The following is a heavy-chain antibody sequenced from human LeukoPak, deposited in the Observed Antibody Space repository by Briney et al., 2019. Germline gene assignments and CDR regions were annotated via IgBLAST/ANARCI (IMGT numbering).Heavy chain of an antibody. J-gene: IGHJ4*02. V-gene: IGHV1-46*01. CDR2: INPSGGST. CDR1: GYTFTSYY. D-gene: IGHD3-3*01. CDR3: ASGEGPIFGVVVYYFNY. Sequence: ASVKVSCKASGYTFTSYYMHWVRQAPGQGLEWMGIINPSGGSTSYAQKFQGKVTMTRDTSTSTAYMELSSLRSEDTAVYYCASGEGPIFGVVVYYFNYWGQGTLVTVSS.